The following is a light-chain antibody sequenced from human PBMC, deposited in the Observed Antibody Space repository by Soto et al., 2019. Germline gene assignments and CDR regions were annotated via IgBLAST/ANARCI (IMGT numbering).Light chain of an antibody. V-gene: IGLV2-14*01. CDR3: SSYTSSSTWV. CDR1: SSDVGGYNY. J-gene: IGLJ3*02. Sequence: QSALTQPASVSGSPGQSITISCTGTSSDVGGYNYVSWYQQYPGKAPKLMIYEVSNRPPGVSDRFSGSKSGNTASLTISGLQSEDEADYYCSSYTSSSTWVFGGGTKLTVL. CDR2: EVS.